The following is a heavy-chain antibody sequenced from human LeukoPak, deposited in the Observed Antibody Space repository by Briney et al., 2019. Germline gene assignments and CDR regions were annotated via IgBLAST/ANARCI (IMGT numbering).Heavy chain of an antibody. J-gene: IGHJ5*02. CDR2: IYYSGST. D-gene: IGHD5-12*01. CDR1: GGSISSSSYY. V-gene: IGHV4-39*07. CDR3: ARSRLRTVNWFDP. Sequence: SETLSLTCTVSGGSISSSSYYWGWIRQPPGRGLEWIATIYYSGSTYYNPSLKSRVTISLDTSKNQFSLNLSSVTAADTAVYYCARSRLRTVNWFDPWGQGTLVTVSS.